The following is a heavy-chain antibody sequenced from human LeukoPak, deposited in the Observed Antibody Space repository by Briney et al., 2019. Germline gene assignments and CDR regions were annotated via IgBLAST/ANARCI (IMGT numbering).Heavy chain of an antibody. V-gene: IGHV3-30*03. D-gene: IGHD3-10*01. CDR2: ISYDGSNK. CDR1: GFTFSSYG. CDR3: ARPMVRGNDY. J-gene: IGHJ4*02. Sequence: QTGGSLRLSCAASGFTFSSYGMHWVRQAPGKRLEWVAVISYDGSNKYYADSVKGRFTISRDNSKNTLYLQMNSLRAEDTAVYYCARPMVRGNDYWGQGTLVTVSS.